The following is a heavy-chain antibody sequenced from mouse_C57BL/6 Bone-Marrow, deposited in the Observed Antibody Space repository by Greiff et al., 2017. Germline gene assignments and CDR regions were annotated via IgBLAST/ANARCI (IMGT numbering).Heavy chain of an antibody. CDR3: ASRWLLAWFAY. CDR1: GFTFSSYA. Sequence: EVKLVESGGGLVKPGGSLKLSCAASGFTFSSYAMSWVRQTPEKRLEWVATISDGGSYTYYPDNVKGRFTISGDNAKNNLYLQMSHLKSEDTAMYYCASRWLLAWFAYWGQGTLVTVSA. V-gene: IGHV5-4*03. CDR2: ISDGGSYT. D-gene: IGHD2-3*01. J-gene: IGHJ3*01.